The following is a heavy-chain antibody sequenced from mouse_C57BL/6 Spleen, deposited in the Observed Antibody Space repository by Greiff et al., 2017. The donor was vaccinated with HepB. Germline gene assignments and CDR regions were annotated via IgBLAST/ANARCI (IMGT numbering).Heavy chain of an antibody. Sequence: VQLVESGPGLVQPSQSLSITCTVSGFSLTSYGVHWVRQSPGKGLEWLGVIWSGGSTDYNAAFISRLSISKDNSKSQVFFKMNSLQADDTAIYYCARNSRYGSSYHWYFDVWGTGTTVTVSS. CDR1: GFSLTSYG. V-gene: IGHV2-2*01. CDR2: IWSGGST. D-gene: IGHD1-1*01. CDR3: ARNSRYGSSYHWYFDV. J-gene: IGHJ1*03.